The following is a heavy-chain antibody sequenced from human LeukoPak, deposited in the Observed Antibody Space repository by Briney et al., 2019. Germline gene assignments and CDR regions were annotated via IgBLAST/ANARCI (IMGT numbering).Heavy chain of an antibody. Sequence: GGSLRLSCAASGFTFSNYAMHWVRQAPGKGLEYVSAISYNGGSTYYANSVKGRFTISRDNSKNSLYLQMNSLRAEDTAVYYCASSIAAPFDPWGQGTLVTASS. CDR3: ASSIAAPFDP. J-gene: IGHJ5*02. CDR2: ISYNGGST. CDR1: GFTFSNYA. D-gene: IGHD6-6*01. V-gene: IGHV3-64*01.